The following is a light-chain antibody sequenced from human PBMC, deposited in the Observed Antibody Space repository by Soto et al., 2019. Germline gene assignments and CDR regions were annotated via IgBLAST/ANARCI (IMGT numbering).Light chain of an antibody. CDR2: SAS. CDR1: QDIRNY. V-gene: IGKV1-27*01. J-gene: IGKJ1*01. Sequence: DFQMTQSPSSLSASVGDRVTITCRASQDIRNYLAWYQLKPGKVPKLLIYSASTLQSGVPSRFSGGGSRTDFTLTISSLQAEDVATYYCQKYNSAPWTFGQGTKVEIK. CDR3: QKYNSAPWT.